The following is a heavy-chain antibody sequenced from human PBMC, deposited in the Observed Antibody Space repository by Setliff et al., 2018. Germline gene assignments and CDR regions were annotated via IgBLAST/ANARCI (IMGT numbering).Heavy chain of an antibody. CDR3: ARRDSTGYYGYSFDF. CDR2: VDHSGNT. Sequence: PSETLSLTCTVSGDSISRSTYYWGWIRQSPGKGLDWIGTVDHSGNTFYNPSLKSRVTISVDTSKNQLSLKLASVTAADTAVYYCARRDSTGYYGYSFDFWGQGTLVT. V-gene: IGHV4-39*01. J-gene: IGHJ4*02. CDR1: GDSISRSTYY. D-gene: IGHD3-22*01.